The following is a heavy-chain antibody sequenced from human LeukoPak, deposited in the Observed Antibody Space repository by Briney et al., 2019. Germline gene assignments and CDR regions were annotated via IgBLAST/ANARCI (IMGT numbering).Heavy chain of an antibody. CDR3: ARGLAAVDDSFDY. V-gene: IGHV4-59*01. D-gene: IGHD6-13*01. J-gene: IGHJ4*02. CDR1: GGSISTYY. CDR2: IYNSGSP. Sequence: SETLSLTCTVSGGSISTYYWSWMRQPPAGGLVEFGYIYNSGSPNYNPSLKSRVTISVDTSKNQFSLKLSSVTAADTAVYHCARGLAAVDDSFDYWGQETLVTVSS.